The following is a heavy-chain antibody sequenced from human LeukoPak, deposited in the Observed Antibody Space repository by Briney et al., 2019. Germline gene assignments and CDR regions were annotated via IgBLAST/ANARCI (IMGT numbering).Heavy chain of an antibody. J-gene: IGHJ4*02. Sequence: GGSLRLSCAASGFTLSSYAMSWVRQAPGKGLEWVSAISVSGNTYHVDSVKGRFTISRDNSKNTLYLQMNSLRAEDMAVYYCTTDQSIWGTMIDYWGQGTLVTVSS. CDR1: GFTLSSYA. V-gene: IGHV3-23*01. CDR2: ISVSGNT. D-gene: IGHD3-22*01. CDR3: TTDQSIWGTMIDY.